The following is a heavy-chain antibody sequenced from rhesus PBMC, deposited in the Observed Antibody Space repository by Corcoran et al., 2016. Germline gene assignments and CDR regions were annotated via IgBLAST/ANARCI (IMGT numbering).Heavy chain of an antibody. CDR1: GFTFSSYE. CDR2: IMESGGTI. Sequence: DVQLVESGGGLVKPGGSLRLSCVASGFTFSSYEMHWVRQAPGKGLELVSVIMESGGTIYYADSVKGRFTISRDNAKNSLFLQMNSLRAEDTAVYYCTRDGGIAAGLDYWGQGVLVTVSS. V-gene: IGHV3-100*02. CDR3: TRDGGIAAGLDY. D-gene: IGHD6-13*01. J-gene: IGHJ4*01.